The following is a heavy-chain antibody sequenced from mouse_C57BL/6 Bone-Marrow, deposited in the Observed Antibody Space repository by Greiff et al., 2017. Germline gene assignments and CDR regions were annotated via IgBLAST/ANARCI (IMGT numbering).Heavy chain of an antibody. CDR2: IYPGDGDT. J-gene: IGHJ3*01. V-gene: IGHV1-80*01. D-gene: IGHD2-5*01. CDR3: ANHYSSSWFAY. CDR1: GYAFSSYW. Sequence: VQLKQSGAELVKPGASVKISCKASGYAFSSYWMNWVKQRPGKGLEWIGQIYPGDGDTNYNGKFKGKATLTADKSSSTAYMQLSSLTSEDSAVYFCANHYSSSWFAYWGQGTLVTVSA.